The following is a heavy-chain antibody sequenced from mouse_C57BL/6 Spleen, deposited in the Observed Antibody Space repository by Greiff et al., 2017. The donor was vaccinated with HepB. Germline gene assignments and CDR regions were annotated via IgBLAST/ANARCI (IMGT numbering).Heavy chain of an antibody. CDR2: LRSKSSNYAT. J-gene: IGHJ2*01. D-gene: IGHD2-5*01. V-gene: IGHV10-3*01. CDR3: VRETYYSNYFDY. CDR1: GFTFNTYA. Sequence: EVQVVESGGGLVQPKGSLKLSCAASGFTFNTYAMHWVRQAPGKGLEWVARLRSKSSNYATYYADSVKDRFTISRDDSQSMLYLQMNNLKTEDTAMYYCVRETYYSNYFDYWGQGTTLTVSS.